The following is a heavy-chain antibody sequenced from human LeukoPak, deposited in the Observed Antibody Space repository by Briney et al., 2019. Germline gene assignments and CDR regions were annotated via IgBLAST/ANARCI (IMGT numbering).Heavy chain of an antibody. CDR2: INHSGST. CDR3: ARPLMTNYYDTTNKWFDP. CDR1: GGSFSGYY. Sequence: PSETLSLTCAVYGGSFSGYYWSWIRQPPGKGLEWIGEINHSGSTNYNPSLKSRVTMSVDTSNNQFYLNLSSVPAADMAVYYCARPLMTNYYDTTNKWFDPWGQGLLVTVSS. D-gene: IGHD3-22*01. J-gene: IGHJ5*02. V-gene: IGHV4-34*01.